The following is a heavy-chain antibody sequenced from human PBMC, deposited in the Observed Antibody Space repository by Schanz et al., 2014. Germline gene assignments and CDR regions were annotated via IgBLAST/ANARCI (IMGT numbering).Heavy chain of an antibody. D-gene: IGHD2-8*02. V-gene: IGHV4-61*02. CDR2: VYTSGST. CDR3: ARDSLRGATGGYGMDV. Sequence: QVQLQESGPGLVKPSQTLSLTCSVSGGSISSGSYYWNWIRQPAGKGLEWIGRVYTSGSTNYNPSRKSRVTISLDTPKNKFSRKLRSVTAADTAVYYCARDSLRGATGGYGMDVWGQGTTVTVSS. J-gene: IGHJ6*02. CDR1: GGSISSGSYY.